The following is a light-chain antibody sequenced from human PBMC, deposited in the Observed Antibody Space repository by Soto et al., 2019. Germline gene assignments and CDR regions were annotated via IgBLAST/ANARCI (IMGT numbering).Light chain of an antibody. CDR1: SSDVGDYKY. CDR3: SSYTTSSTLVV. J-gene: IGLJ2*01. V-gene: IGLV2-14*01. CDR2: DVS. Sequence: QSALTQPASVSGSPGQSLTISCTGTSSDVGDYKYVSWYQQHPGKAPKLMIYDVSDRPSGVSNRFSGSKSGNTASLTISGLQAEDEADYYCSSYTTSSTLVVFGGGTKLTVL.